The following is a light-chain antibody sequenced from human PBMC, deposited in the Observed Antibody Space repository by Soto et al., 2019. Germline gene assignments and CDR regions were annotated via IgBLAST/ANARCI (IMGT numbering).Light chain of an antibody. CDR3: FSSTSTTIYV. V-gene: IGLV2-14*03. J-gene: IGLJ1*01. CDR1: SSDIGGYNY. Sequence: QSALTQPASVSGSPGQSITISCTGTSSDIGGYNYVSWYQHHPGKAPQLIIFDVINRPSGVSNRFSGSKSGNTASLTIFGLQAEDEADYYCFSSTSTTIYVFGSGTKLTVL. CDR2: DVI.